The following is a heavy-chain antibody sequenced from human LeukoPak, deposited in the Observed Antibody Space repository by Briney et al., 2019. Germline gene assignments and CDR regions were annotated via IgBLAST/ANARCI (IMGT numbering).Heavy chain of an antibody. D-gene: IGHD3-9*01. J-gene: IGHJ4*02. CDR2: IYYSGST. CDR3: ARRGPGYPYYFDY. V-gene: IGHV4-31*03. CDR1: GGSITGGGYY. Sequence: SQTLSLTCSVSGGSITGGGYYWTWIRQHPGKGLEWIGYIYYSGSTYYNPSLQSRVTMSVDTSKNQFSLNLTSVTAADTAVYYCARRGPGYPYYFDYWGQGALVTVSS.